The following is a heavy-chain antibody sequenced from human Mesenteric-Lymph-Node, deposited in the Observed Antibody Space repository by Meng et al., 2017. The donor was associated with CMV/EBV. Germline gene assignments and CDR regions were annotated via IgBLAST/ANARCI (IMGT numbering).Heavy chain of an antibody. V-gene: IGHV3-9*01. CDR1: GFTFDRSA. D-gene: IGHD2/OR15-2a*01. J-gene: IGHJ3*01. Sequence: GGSLRLSCAASGFTFDRSAMHWVRQVPGKGLEWVSGISLNSGFIDYVGYVKGRFTISRDNAKNYLYIQMNSLRPDDTALYFSVKAPSFYDYFDLWGLGTVVTVSS. CDR2: ISLNSGFI. CDR3: VKAPSFYDYFDL.